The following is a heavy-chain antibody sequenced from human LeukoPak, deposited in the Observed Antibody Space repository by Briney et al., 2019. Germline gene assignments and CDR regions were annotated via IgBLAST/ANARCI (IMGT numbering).Heavy chain of an antibody. D-gene: IGHD1/OR15-1a*01. CDR2: IYYSGST. CDR1: GGSISSYY. J-gene: IGHJ3*02. V-gene: IGHV4-59*08. CDR3: ARRETVLNNDAFDI. Sequence: SETLSLTCTVSGGSISSYYWSWIRQPPGKGLEWIGYIYYSGSTNYNPSLKSRVTISVDTSKNQFSLKLSSVTAADTAVYYCARRETVLNNDAFDIWGQGTMVTVSS.